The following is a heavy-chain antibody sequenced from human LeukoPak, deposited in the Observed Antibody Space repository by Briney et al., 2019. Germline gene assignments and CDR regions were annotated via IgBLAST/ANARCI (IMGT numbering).Heavy chain of an antibody. D-gene: IGHD5-18*01. CDR2: ISYDGSNK. CDR3: AKDGFGYRDAFDI. CDR1: GFTFSSYG. J-gene: IGHJ3*02. Sequence: GGSLRLSCAASGFTFSSYGMHWVRQAPGKGLEWVAVISYDGSNKYYADSVKGRFTVSRDNSKNTLYLQMNSLRAEDTAVYYCAKDGFGYRDAFDIWGQGTMVTVSS. V-gene: IGHV3-30*18.